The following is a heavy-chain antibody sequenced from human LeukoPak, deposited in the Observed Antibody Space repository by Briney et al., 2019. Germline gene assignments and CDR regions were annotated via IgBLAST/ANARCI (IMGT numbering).Heavy chain of an antibody. CDR2: IYTSGGT. D-gene: IGHD2-2*01. J-gene: IGHJ5*02. Sequence: SETLSLTCTVSGGSISSYYWSWIRQPAGKGLEWIGRIYTSGGTNYNPSLKSRVTMSVDTSKNQFSLKLSSVTAADTAVYYCARGPLIVVVPAASGPYNWFDPWGQGTLVTVSS. CDR1: GGSISSYY. CDR3: ARGPLIVVVPAASGPYNWFDP. V-gene: IGHV4-4*07.